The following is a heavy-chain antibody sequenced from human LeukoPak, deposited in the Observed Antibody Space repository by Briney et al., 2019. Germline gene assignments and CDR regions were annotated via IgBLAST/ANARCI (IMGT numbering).Heavy chain of an antibody. V-gene: IGHV3-23*01. CDR2: ISNSGSST. Sequence: GCCQRLLCGASVFTFTSYAMTCVRQAPGKGLEWVSGISNSGSSTYYADSVKGRFTISRDNSRNTLYLQLSSLRAEDTAVYCCADTTVRGSYDIDVWGPGTTVTAS. CDR1: VFTFTSYA. D-gene: IGHD4-17*01. CDR3: ADTTVRGSYDIDV. J-gene: IGHJ6*02.